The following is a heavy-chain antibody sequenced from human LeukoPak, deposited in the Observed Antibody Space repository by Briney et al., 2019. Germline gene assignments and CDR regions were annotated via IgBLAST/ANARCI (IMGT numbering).Heavy chain of an antibody. CDR2: ISYDGNNK. D-gene: IGHD3-10*01. J-gene: IGHJ4*02. V-gene: IGHV3-30-3*01. CDR1: GFTFSSYA. CDR3: ARARGRFGETSDY. Sequence: GGSLRLSCAASGFTFSSYAMHWVRQAPGKGLEWVAVISYDGNNKYYADSVKGRFTISRDNSKNTLYLQMNSLRAEDTAVYYCARARGRFGETSDYWGQGTLVTVSS.